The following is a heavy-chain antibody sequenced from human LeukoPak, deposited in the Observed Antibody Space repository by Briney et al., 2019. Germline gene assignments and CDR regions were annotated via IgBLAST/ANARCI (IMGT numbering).Heavy chain of an antibody. CDR1: GYTFTSYY. Sequence: ASVKVSFKASGYTFTSYYIDWVRQAPGQGLEWMGIINPSGVSTSNAQKFQGRVTLTRDTSTSTVYMEVSSLRSEDTAVYYCASGYYYGAFDIWGQGTMVTVSS. CDR3: ASGYYYGAFDI. J-gene: IGHJ3*02. CDR2: INPSGVST. V-gene: IGHV1-46*01. D-gene: IGHD3-22*01.